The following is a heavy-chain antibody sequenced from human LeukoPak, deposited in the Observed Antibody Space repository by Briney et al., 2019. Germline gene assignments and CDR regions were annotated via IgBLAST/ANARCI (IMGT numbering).Heavy chain of an antibody. CDR2: IYTSGST. J-gene: IGHJ5*02. D-gene: IGHD5-24*01. V-gene: IGHV4-61*02. CDR3: ARDRRWLQHNNWFDP. CDR1: GGSISSGSYY. Sequence: PSQTLSLTCTVSGGSISSGSYYWSWIRQPAGKGLEWIGRIYTSGSTNYNPSLKGRVTISVDTSKNQFSLKLSSVTAADTAVYYCARDRRWLQHNNWFDPWGQGTLVTVSS.